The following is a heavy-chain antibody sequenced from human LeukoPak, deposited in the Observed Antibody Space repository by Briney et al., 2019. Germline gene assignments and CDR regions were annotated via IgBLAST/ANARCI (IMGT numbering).Heavy chain of an antibody. J-gene: IGHJ4*02. Sequence: GGSLRLSCAASGFTFSSYTKNWVRQAPGKGLEWVSSITTSSTYIYYADSVRGRFTISRDNAKSSLYLGMSSLRVEDTAVYYCARGEGYYASGSYYIDYWGQGTLVTVSS. D-gene: IGHD3-10*01. CDR3: ARGEGYYASGSYYIDY. CDR1: GFTFSSYT. V-gene: IGHV3-21*01. CDR2: ITTSSTYI.